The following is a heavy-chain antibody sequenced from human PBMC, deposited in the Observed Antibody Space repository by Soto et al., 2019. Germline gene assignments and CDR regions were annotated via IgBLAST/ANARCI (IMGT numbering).Heavy chain of an antibody. CDR1: GDSIIRSF. D-gene: IGHD3-10*01. V-gene: IGHV4-59*01. J-gene: IGHJ3*02. CDR2: ISDSGVT. Sequence: QVQLQESGPRLVKSSETLSLVCSVSGDSIIRSFWGWIRQSPGKGLQYIGYISDSGVTDYDPSLNSRVTISVDTSKNQSSLKLTSVTAADTAVYYCARGAGDFSGPASFDIWGQGTMVTVSS. CDR3: ARGAGDFSGPASFDI.